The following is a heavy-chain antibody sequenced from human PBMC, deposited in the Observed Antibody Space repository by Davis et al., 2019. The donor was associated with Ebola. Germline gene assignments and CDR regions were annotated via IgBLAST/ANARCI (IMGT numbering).Heavy chain of an antibody. Sequence: PGGSLRLSCAASGFTFSSYSMNWVRQAPGKGLEWVSSISSSSSYIYYADSVKGRFPISRDNAKNSLYLQMTSLRAEDTAVYYCARDTGRFGELLTSNYYYYYGMDVWGKGTTVTVSS. CDR3: ARDTGRFGELLTSNYYYYYGMDV. CDR1: GFTFSSYS. CDR2: ISSSSSYI. V-gene: IGHV3-21*01. J-gene: IGHJ6*04. D-gene: IGHD3-10*01.